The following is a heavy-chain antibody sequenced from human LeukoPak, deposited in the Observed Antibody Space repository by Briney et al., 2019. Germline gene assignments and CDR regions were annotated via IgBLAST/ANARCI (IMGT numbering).Heavy chain of an antibody. D-gene: IGHD6-6*01. Sequence: GSSVKVSCKASRVTFTNYAIRCVREAPGQGVEWMGGIIPVYGTASYAQNFQGKVTITTDESTSTSYLELSSLRSEDTAVYYCARPNKAAQYGPFDSWGQGTLVTVSS. CDR3: ARPNKAAQYGPFDS. CDR1: RVTFTNYA. J-gene: IGHJ4*02. V-gene: IGHV1-69*05. CDR2: IIPVYGTA.